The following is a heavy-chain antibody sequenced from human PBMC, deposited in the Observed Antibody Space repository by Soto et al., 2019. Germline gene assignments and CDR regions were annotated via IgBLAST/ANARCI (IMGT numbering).Heavy chain of an antibody. CDR1: GFTFSSYG. J-gene: IGHJ4*02. D-gene: IGHD3-22*01. V-gene: IGHV3-33*01. Sequence: SCAASGFTFSSYGMHWVRQAPGKGLEWVAVIWYDGSNKYYADSVKGRFTISRDNSKNTLYLQMNSLRAEDTAVYYCARGNYYDSSGYPPFDYWGQGTLVTVSS. CDR2: IWYDGSNK. CDR3: ARGNYYDSSGYPPFDY.